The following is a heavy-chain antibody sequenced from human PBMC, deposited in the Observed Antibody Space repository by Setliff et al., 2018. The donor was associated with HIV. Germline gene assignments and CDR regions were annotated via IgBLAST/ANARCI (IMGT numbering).Heavy chain of an antibody. CDR2: IYYSGST. J-gene: IGHJ6*03. Sequence: PSETLSLTCDVSGDLIRNSYYYWAWIRQSPGRGLEWIGSIYYSGSTYYNPSLKSRVTISVDTSKNQFSLKLSSVTAADTAVYYCACGAAAGTDYYYYYYMDVWGKGTTVTVSS. V-gene: IGHV4-39*01. CDR3: ACGAAAGTDYYYYYYMDV. D-gene: IGHD6-13*01. CDR1: GDLIRNSYYY.